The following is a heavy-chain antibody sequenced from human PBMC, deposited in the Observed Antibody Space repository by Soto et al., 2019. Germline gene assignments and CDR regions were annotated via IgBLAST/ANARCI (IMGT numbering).Heavy chain of an antibody. CDR2: IYYSGST. V-gene: IGHV4-59*01. CDR3: ARRYGASFDD. Sequence: QVQLQESGPGLVKPSETLSLTCTVSGGSISSYYWSWIRQPPGKGLEWIGYIYYSGSTNYNPSRKGRVTISVDTSKNQFSLKLSSVTAADTAVYYCARRYGASFDDWGQGTLVTVSS. D-gene: IGHD4-17*01. J-gene: IGHJ4*02. CDR1: GGSISSYY.